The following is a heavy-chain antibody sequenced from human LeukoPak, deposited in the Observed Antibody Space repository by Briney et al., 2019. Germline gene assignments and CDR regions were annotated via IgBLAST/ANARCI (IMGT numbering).Heavy chain of an antibody. J-gene: IGHJ4*02. D-gene: IGHD1-26*01. CDR2: IWYDGSNK. CDR3: ARDRGLSGSYHHPFDY. CDR1: GFTFSSYG. V-gene: IGHV3-33*01. Sequence: SGGSLRLSCAASGFTFSSYGMHWVRQAPGKGLEWVAVIWYDGSNKYYADSVKGRFTISRDNSKNTLYLQMNSLRAEDTAVYYCARDRGLSGSYHHPFDYWGQGTLVTVSS.